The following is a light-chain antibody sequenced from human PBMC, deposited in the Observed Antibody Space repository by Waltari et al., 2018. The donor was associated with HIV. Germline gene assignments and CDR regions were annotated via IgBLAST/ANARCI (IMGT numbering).Light chain of an antibody. CDR2: AAS. Sequence: DIHMTQSPVSLSASDGDRLTITCRASQNIDTYLNWFQQKPGKAPNLLIYAASNLQSGVPSRFSGSGSGTDFTLTISNLQAEDFAVYFCQQSYSIPYTFALGTKLEI. CDR1: QNIDTY. CDR3: QQSYSIPYT. V-gene: IGKV1-39*01. J-gene: IGKJ2*01.